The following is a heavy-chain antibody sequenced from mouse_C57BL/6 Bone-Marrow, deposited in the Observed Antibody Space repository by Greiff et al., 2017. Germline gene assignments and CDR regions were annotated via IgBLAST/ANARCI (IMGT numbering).Heavy chain of an antibody. J-gene: IGHJ2*01. V-gene: IGHV1-81*01. CDR2: IYPRSGNT. D-gene: IGHD1-1*01. Sequence: QVQLQQSGAELARPGASVKLSCKASGYTFTSYGISWVKQRTGQGLEWIGEIYPRSGNTYYNEKFKGKATLTADKSSSTAYMELRSLTSEDSAVYFCARIGTTVVRYYFDYWGQGTTLTVSS. CDR1: GYTFTSYG. CDR3: ARIGTTVVRYYFDY.